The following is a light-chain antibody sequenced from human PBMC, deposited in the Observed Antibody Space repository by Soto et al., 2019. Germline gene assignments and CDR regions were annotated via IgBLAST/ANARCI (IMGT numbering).Light chain of an antibody. CDR3: SSYTSSRAYV. J-gene: IGLJ1*01. CDR1: SSDVGGYNY. Sequence: QSALAQPASVSGSPGQSITISCTGTSSDVGGYNYVSWYQQHPGKAPKLMIYEVSNRPSGVSNRFSGSKSGNTASLTISGLQAEDEADYYCSSYTSSRAYVFGIGTKGTVL. CDR2: EVS. V-gene: IGLV2-14*01.